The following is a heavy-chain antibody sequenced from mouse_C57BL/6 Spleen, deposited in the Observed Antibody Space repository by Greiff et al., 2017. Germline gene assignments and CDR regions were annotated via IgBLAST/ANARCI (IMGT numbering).Heavy chain of an antibody. D-gene: IGHD2-3*01. CDR1: GYAFRSSW. V-gene: IGHV1-82*01. J-gene: IGHJ3*01. Sequence: QVQLQQSGPELVKPGASVKISCKASGYAFRSSWMNWVQQRPGKGLEWIGRIYPGDGDTNYNGKFTGKATLTADKSSSTAYRQLSSLTSEDSAVYFCARWTDDGYYEAYWGQGTLVTVSA. CDR3: ARWTDDGYYEAY. CDR2: IYPGDGDT.